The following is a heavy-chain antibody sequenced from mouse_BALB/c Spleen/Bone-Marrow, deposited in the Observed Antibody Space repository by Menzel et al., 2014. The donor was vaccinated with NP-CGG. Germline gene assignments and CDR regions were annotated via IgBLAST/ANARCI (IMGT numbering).Heavy chain of an antibody. CDR3: ARLNYYGNLFV. CDR1: GFDFSRYW. V-gene: IGHV4-1*02. D-gene: IGHD1-1*01. CDR2: INPDSSTI. Sequence: VESGGSLKLSCAASGFDFSRYWMSWVRQAPGKGLDWIGEINPDSSTINYTPSLKDKFIISRDNAKNTPYLQMSKVRSEDTALYYCARLNYYGNLFVWGAGTTVTVSS. J-gene: IGHJ1*01.